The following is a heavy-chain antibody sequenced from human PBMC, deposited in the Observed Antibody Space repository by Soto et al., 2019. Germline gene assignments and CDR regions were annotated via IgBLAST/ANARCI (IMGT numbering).Heavy chain of an antibody. CDR2: ISPSRGHI. J-gene: IGHJ6*02. CDR3: SGCSGGACHKNYGMDV. V-gene: IGHV3-21*06. D-gene: IGHD2-15*01. CDR1: WFTFRCCS. Sequence: EVHLVESGGGLVKPGGFLKLSCSGSWFTFRCCSIDLVRQAPGKGVEGVSSISPSRGHIYYADSVKGRFTISRDNAKNSLFLQMNSLRGEDTAVYYCSGCSGGACHKNYGMDVWGQGTTVTVSS.